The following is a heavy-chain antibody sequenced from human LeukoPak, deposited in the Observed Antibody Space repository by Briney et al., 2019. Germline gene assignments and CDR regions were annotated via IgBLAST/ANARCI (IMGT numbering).Heavy chain of an antibody. D-gene: IGHD1-26*01. CDR1: GYTFTGYY. J-gene: IGHJ4*02. Sequence: GASVKVSCKASGYTFTGYYMHWVRQAPGQGLEWMGWINPNSGGTNYAQKFQGRVTMTRDTSISTAYMELSRLRSDDTAVYYCGSDPRYSGVGWDYWGQGTLVTVSS. CDR2: INPNSGGT. CDR3: GSDPRYSGVGWDY. V-gene: IGHV1-2*02.